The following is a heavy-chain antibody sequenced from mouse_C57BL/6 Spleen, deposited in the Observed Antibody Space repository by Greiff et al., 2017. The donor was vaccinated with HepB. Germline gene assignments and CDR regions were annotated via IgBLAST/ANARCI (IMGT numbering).Heavy chain of an antibody. Sequence: EVKLVESGGGLVKPGGSLKLSCAASGFTFSSYTMSWVRQTPEKRLEWVATISGGGGNTYYPDSVKGRFTISRDNAKNPLYLQMSSLRSEDTALFYGARHGDLDFDYWGQGTTLTVSS. CDR1: GFTFSSYT. CDR3: ARHGDLDFDY. CDR2: ISGGGGNT. J-gene: IGHJ2*01. V-gene: IGHV5-9*01.